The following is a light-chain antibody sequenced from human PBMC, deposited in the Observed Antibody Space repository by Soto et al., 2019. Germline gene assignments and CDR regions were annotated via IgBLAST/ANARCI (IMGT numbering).Light chain of an antibody. CDR3: ATWDDRMNGVV. V-gene: IGLV1-44*01. J-gene: IGLJ2*01. CDR2: DNN. Sequence: QAVVTQPPSASGTPGQRVTISCSGDNSNVGTKTVNWYQQLPGTAPKLLIYDNNKRPSGVPDRFSASKSGTSASLAISGLQAEDEADYYCATWDDRMNGVVFGGGTKLTVL. CDR1: NSNVGTKT.